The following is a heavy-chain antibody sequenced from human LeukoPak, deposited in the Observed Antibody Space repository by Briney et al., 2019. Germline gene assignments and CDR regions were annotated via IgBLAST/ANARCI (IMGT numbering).Heavy chain of an antibody. CDR3: AKDSENRYCSSTSCYDRFDY. Sequence: GGSLRLSCAASGFTFSSYSMNWVRQAPGKGLEWVSAISGSGGSTYYADSVKGRFTISRDNSKNTLYLQMNSLRAEDTAVYYCAKDSENRYCSSTSCYDRFDYWGQGTLVTVSS. CDR1: GFTFSSYS. CDR2: ISGSGGST. J-gene: IGHJ4*02. D-gene: IGHD2-2*01. V-gene: IGHV3-23*01.